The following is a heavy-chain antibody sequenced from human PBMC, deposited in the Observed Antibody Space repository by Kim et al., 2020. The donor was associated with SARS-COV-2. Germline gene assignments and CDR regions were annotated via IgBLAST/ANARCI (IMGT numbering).Heavy chain of an antibody. CDR3: ARDGSLGSGTYDGFDL. CDR2: IRHSGST. Sequence: SETLSLTCTVSGYSISSAYYWAWVRQPPGKGLELIGSIRHSGSTYYNPSLKSRVTVSMDTSRNQFSLKLTSVTAADTAVYYCARDGSLGSGTYDGFDLWGQGTMGTVAS. D-gene: IGHD3-10*01. V-gene: IGHV4-38-2*02. J-gene: IGHJ3*01. CDR1: GYSISSAYY.